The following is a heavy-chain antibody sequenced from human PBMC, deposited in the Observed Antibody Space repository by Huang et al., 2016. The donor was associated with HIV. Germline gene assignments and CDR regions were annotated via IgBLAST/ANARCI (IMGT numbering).Heavy chain of an antibody. CDR1: GYAFSDYG. D-gene: IGHD3-16*01. Sequence: QIRLVQSGAEVKKPGASVRVSCQASGYAFSDYGFSWVRQAPGQGPEWGGWLSASNGETNYGQRVQGRVTLTTDTATTTVYMDLRSLRSDDTAVYYCARDPKYHSFPYFRQRRGIEIWGQGTVVTVSS. J-gene: IGHJ3*02. CDR3: ARDPKYHSFPYFRQRRGIEI. V-gene: IGHV1-18*04. CDR2: LSASNGET.